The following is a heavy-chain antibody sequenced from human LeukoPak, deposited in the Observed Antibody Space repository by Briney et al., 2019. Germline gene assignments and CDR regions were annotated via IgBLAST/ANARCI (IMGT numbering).Heavy chain of an antibody. V-gene: IGHV3-23*01. CDR2: IDDDGGST. CDR3: ARRVGGTPDY. D-gene: IGHD6-19*01. Sequence: GGSLRLSCAASGFTFSTDVMTWVRQAPGKGLEWVSAIDDDGGSTDYADSVRGRYTISRDNSKNTLFLQMNRLRADDTALYYCARRVGGTPDYWGRGTLVTVSS. CDR1: GFTFSTDV. J-gene: IGHJ4*02.